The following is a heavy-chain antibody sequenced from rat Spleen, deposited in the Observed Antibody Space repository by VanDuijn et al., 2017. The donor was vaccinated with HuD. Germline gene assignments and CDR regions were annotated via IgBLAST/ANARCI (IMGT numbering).Heavy chain of an antibody. CDR2: ISSGGSNN. Sequence: EVQLVESGGGLVQPGRSLKLSCVASGFTFSSFTMAWVRQAPKKGLEWVATISSGGSNNYYPDSVKGRFTISRDNAKSTLYLQMDSLRSEDTATYYCAGQYYGYTDWGQGTLVTVSS. D-gene: IGHD1-6*01. V-gene: IGHV5-7*01. J-gene: IGHJ3*01. CDR3: AGQYYGYTD. CDR1: GFTFSSFT.